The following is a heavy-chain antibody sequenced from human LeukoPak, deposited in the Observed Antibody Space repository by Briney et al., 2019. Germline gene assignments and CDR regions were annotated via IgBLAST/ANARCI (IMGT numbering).Heavy chain of an antibody. CDR1: RFTFSNYW. D-gene: IGHD1-14*01. CDR3: ARGDRSYGMDV. J-gene: IGHJ6*02. CDR2: INPDGSST. V-gene: IGHV3-74*01. Sequence: GGSLRLSCAASRFTFSNYWMHWVRQAPGKGLVWVSRINPDGSSTTYADSVKGRFTISRDNAKNSLYLHMNSLRDEDTAVYYCARGDRSYGMDVWGHGTTVTVSS.